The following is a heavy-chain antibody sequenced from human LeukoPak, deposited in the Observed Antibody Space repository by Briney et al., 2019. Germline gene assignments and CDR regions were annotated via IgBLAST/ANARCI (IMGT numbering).Heavy chain of an antibody. J-gene: IGHJ4*02. D-gene: IGHD2-2*02. CDR3: AREGLAAISDY. CDR2: INQKGSEK. V-gene: IGHV3-7*01. CDR1: GFTFSSYW. Sequence: PGGSLRLSCAASGFTFSSYWMSWVGQAPGKGREGGANINQKGSEKYYVDSVKGRFTISRDNAKNSLYLQMNSLRAEDTAAYYCAREGLAAISDYWGQGTLVTVSS.